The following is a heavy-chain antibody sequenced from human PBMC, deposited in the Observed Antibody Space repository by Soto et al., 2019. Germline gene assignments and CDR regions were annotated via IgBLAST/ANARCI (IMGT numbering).Heavy chain of an antibody. Sequence: GASVKVSCKASGGTFSSYAISWVRQAPGQGLEWMGGIIPIFGTANYAQKFQGRVTITADESTSTAYMELSSLRSEDTAVYYCAREVVTLVYYYGMDVWGQGTTVTVSS. D-gene: IGHD2-15*01. J-gene: IGHJ6*02. CDR2: IIPIFGTA. CDR1: GGTFSSYA. V-gene: IGHV1-69*13. CDR3: AREVVTLVYYYGMDV.